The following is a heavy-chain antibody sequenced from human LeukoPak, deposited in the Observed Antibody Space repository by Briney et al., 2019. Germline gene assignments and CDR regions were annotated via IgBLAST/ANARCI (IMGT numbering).Heavy chain of an antibody. CDR3: ARDRYYDKTLPYLSNWFDP. V-gene: IGHV1-69*05. Sequence: ASVKVSCKASGGTFSSYAISWVRQAPGQGLEWMGRIITIFGTANYAQKFQGRVTITTDESTSTAYMELSSLRSEDTAVYYCARDRYYDKTLPYLSNWFDPWGQGTLVTVSS. D-gene: IGHD3-22*01. CDR2: IITIFGTA. CDR1: GGTFSSYA. J-gene: IGHJ5*02.